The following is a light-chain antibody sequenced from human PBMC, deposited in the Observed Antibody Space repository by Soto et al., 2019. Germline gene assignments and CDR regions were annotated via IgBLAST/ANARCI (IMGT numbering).Light chain of an antibody. CDR2: DAY. V-gene: IGKV1-5*01. CDR3: KQYNSYSRT. Sequence: DIQITQSPSTLSGSVGDRVTITCRASQTISSWLAWYQQKPGKAPKLLIYDAYSLESGVQSRFSGSGSGTEFTLTIRSLQPDEFATYYCKQYNSYSRTVGQGTQVDIK. CDR1: QTISSW. J-gene: IGKJ1*01.